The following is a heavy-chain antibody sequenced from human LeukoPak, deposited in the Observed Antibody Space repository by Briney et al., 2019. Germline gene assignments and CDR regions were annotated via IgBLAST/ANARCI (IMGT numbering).Heavy chain of an antibody. CDR2: ISSSGSTI. CDR3: ARGQQWLVRTTGLYYYYGMDV. CDR1: GFTFSDYY. J-gene: IGHJ6*02. D-gene: IGHD6-19*01. Sequence: GGSPRLSCAASGFTFSDYYMSWIRQVPGKGLEWVSYISSSGSTIYYADSVKGRFTISRDNAKNSLYLQMNSLRAEDTAVYYCARGQQWLVRTTGLYYYYGMDVWGQGTTVTVSS. V-gene: IGHV3-11*01.